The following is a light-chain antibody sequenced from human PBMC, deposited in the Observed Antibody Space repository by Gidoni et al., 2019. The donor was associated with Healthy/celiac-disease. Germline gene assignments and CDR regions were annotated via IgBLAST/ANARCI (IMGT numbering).Light chain of an antibody. CDR1: SSNIGAGYD. V-gene: IGLV1-40*01. Sequence: QSVLTQPPSVSGAPGQRVTISCTGSSSNIGAGYDVHWYQQLPGTAPKLLIYGNSHRPSGVPDRVSGSKSGTSASLAITGRQAEDEADYYCQAYDSSLSGGVFGGGTKLTVL. J-gene: IGLJ3*02. CDR2: GNS. CDR3: QAYDSSLSGGV.